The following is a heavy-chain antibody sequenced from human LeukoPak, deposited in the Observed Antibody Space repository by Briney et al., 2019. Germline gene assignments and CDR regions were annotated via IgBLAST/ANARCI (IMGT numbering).Heavy chain of an antibody. CDR1: GYRFTSYW. Sequence: GESLKISCKGSGYRFTSYWIGWVRQMPGKGLEWMGIIYPGDSDTRYSPSFQGQVTISADKSISTAYLQWSSLKASDTAMYYCARGTLGYCSSTSCYNLDYWGQGTLVTVSS. D-gene: IGHD2-2*02. V-gene: IGHV5-51*01. J-gene: IGHJ4*02. CDR2: IYPGDSDT. CDR3: ARGTLGYCSSTSCYNLDY.